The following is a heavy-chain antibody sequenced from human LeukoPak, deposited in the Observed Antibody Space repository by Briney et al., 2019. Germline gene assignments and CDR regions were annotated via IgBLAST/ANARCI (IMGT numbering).Heavy chain of an antibody. D-gene: IGHD1-26*01. Sequence: ASVKVSCKASGYTFTGYYMHWVRQAPGQGLEWMGWINPNSGGTNYTQKFQGRVTMTRDTSISTAYMELSRLRSDDTAVYYCARDLSEWELRDRVYYYYYYYMDVWGKGTTVTVSS. V-gene: IGHV1-2*02. CDR3: ARDLSEWELRDRVYYYYYYYMDV. CDR2: INPNSGGT. J-gene: IGHJ6*03. CDR1: GYTFTGYY.